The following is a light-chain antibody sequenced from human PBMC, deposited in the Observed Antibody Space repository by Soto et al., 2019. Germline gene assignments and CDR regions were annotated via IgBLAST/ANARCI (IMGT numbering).Light chain of an antibody. V-gene: IGLV6-57*04. CDR3: SSYTNTNSWM. Sequence: NFMLTQPHSVSESPGKTVTISCTRSSGSIASNYVQWYQQRPGSAPTTVIYEDNERPSGVPDRFSGSIDSSSNSASLTISGLKTEDEADYYCSSYTNTNSWMFGGGTQLTVL. CDR1: SGSIASNY. J-gene: IGLJ3*02. CDR2: EDN.